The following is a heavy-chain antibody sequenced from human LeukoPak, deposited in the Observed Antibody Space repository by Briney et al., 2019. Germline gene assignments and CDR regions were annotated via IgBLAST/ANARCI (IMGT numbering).Heavy chain of an antibody. V-gene: IGHV1-69*05. Sequence: SLKVSCKASGGTFSSYAISWVRQAPGQGLEWMGRIIPIFGTANYAQKFQGRVTITTDESTSTAYMELSSLRSEDTAVYYCAGEITIFGVVQRFDYWGQGTLVTVSS. CDR2: IIPIFGTA. J-gene: IGHJ4*02. CDR1: GGTFSSYA. D-gene: IGHD3-3*01. CDR3: AGEITIFGVVQRFDY.